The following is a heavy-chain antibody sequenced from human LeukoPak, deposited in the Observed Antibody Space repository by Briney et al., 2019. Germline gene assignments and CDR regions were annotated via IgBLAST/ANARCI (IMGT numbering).Heavy chain of an antibody. V-gene: IGHV3-23*01. J-gene: IGHJ4*02. D-gene: IGHD5-24*01. CDR2: ISGSGGSK. CDR3: AKGVNIGGYNSLDY. Sequence: GGSLRLSCAASGFTFSSYAMSWVRQAPGKGLEWVSAISGSGGSKYYADSVKGRFTISRDNSKNTLYLQMNSLRAEDTAVYYCAKGVNIGGYNSLDYWGQGTLVTVSS. CDR1: GFTFSSYA.